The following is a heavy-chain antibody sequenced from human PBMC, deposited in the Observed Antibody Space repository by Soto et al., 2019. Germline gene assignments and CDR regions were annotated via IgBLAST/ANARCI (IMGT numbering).Heavy chain of an antibody. Sequence: GESLKISCQGSGYSFTNYWIGWVRQMPGKGLEWMGRIDPSDSYTNYSPSFQGHVTISADRSISTAYLQWSGLKASDTAMYYCARLEVYYHMDVWGQGTTVTVSS. CDR1: GYSFTNYW. J-gene: IGHJ6*02. CDR2: IDPSDSYT. CDR3: ARLEVYYHMDV. V-gene: IGHV5-10-1*01.